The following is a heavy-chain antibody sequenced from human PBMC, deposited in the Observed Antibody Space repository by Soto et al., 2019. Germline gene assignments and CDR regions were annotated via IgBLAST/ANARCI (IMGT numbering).Heavy chain of an antibody. CDR1: GGTFSSYT. D-gene: IGHD3-16*01. CDR3: VIPRGKQVSYAMDV. CDR2: IIPILGIA. V-gene: IGHV1-69*02. Sequence: SVKVSCKASGGTFSSYTISWVRQAPGQGLEWMGRIIPILGIANYAQKFQGRVTITADKSTSTAYMELSSLRAEDTAVYYCVIPRGKQVSYAMDVWGQGTTVTVSS. J-gene: IGHJ6*02.